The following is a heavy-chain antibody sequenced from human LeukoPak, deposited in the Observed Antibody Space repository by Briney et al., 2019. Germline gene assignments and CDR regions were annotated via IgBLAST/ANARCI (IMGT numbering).Heavy chain of an antibody. CDR2: INPSGGST. CDR1: GYTFTSYY. D-gene: IGHD4-17*01. V-gene: IGHV1-46*01. Sequence: ASVKVSCKASGYTFTSYYMHWVRQAPGQGLEWMGIINPSGGSTSYALKFQGRVTMTRDTSTSTVYMELSSLRSEDTAVYYCARVVSTPDDYGDYGYFDLWGRGTLVTVSS. CDR3: ARVVSTPDDYGDYGYFDL. J-gene: IGHJ2*01.